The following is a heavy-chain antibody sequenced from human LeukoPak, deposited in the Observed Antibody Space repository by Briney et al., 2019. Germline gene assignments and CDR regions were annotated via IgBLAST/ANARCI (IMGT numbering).Heavy chain of an antibody. J-gene: IGHJ4*02. Sequence: GASVKVSCKASGGTFSSSAINWVRQAPGQGLEWMGGINTIFGTAKYAQKFQGRVTITADESTSTAYMELSSLRFEDTAVYYCARTTTVVTPWADNDHWGQGTLVTVSS. V-gene: IGHV1-69*13. CDR3: ARTTTVVTPWADNDH. D-gene: IGHD4-23*01. CDR2: INTIFGTA. CDR1: GGTFSSSA.